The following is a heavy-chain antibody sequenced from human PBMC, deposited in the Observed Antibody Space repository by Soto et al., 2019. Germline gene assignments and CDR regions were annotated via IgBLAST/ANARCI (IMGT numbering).Heavy chain of an antibody. CDR1: GSTFSSYA. D-gene: IGHD5-18*01. CDR3: ARDGRRRYSYGYFDY. V-gene: IGHV3-30-3*01. CDR2: ISYDGSNK. Sequence: GGSLRLSCAASGSTFSSYAMHWVRQAPGKGLEWVVVISYDGSNKYYADSVKGRFTISRDNSKNTLYLQMNSLRAEDTAVYYCARDGRRRYSYGYFDYWGQVPPVTAS. J-gene: IGHJ4*02.